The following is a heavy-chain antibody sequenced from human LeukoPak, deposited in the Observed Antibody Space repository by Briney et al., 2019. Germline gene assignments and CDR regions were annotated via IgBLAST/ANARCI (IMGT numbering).Heavy chain of an antibody. CDR1: GGSISSGSYY. Sequence: SETLSLTCTVSGGSISSGSYYWSWIRQPAGKGLEWIGRIYTSGSTNYNPSLKSRVTISVATSKNQFSLKLSSVTAADTAVYYCARETNFWSGYYTGLFWFDPWGQGTLVTVSS. J-gene: IGHJ5*02. V-gene: IGHV4-61*02. CDR3: ARETNFWSGYYTGLFWFDP. D-gene: IGHD3-3*01. CDR2: IYTSGST.